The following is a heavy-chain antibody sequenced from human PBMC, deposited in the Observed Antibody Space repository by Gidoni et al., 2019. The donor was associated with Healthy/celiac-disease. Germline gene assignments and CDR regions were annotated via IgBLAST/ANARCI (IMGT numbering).Heavy chain of an antibody. D-gene: IGHD1-26*01. CDR3: ARLRGKIVGATTVDY. CDR1: GGSFSGYY. Sequence: QVQLQQWGAGLLKPSETLSLTCAVYGGSFSGYYWSWIRQPPGKGLEWIGEINHSGRTNYNPSLKSRVTISVDTSKNQFSLKLSSVTAADTAVYYCARLRGKIVGATTVDYWGQGTLVTVSS. V-gene: IGHV4-34*01. CDR2: INHSGRT. J-gene: IGHJ4*02.